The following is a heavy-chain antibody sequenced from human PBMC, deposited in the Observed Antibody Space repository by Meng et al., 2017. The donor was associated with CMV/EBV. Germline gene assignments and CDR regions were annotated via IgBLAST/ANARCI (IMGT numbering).Heavy chain of an antibody. CDR2: IYTSGST. CDR1: GGSISSYY. Sequence: QVQLQESGPGLVKPSEALSLTCTVSGGSISSYYWSWIRQPAGKGLEWIGRIYTSGSTNYNPSLKSRVTMSVDTSKNQFSLKLSSVTAADTAVYYCARGGLYYYDSSGHFDYWGQGTLVTVSS. V-gene: IGHV4-4*07. J-gene: IGHJ4*02. CDR3: ARGGLYYYDSSGHFDY. D-gene: IGHD3-22*01.